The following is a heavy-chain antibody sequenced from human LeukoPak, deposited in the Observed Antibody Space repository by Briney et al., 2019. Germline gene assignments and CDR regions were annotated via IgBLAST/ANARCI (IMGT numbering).Heavy chain of an antibody. V-gene: IGHV4-30-2*01. CDR3: ARGVGSGSYLFDY. Sequence: SETLSLTCAVSGGSISSGGYSWSWIRQPPGKGLEWIGYIYHSGSTYYNPSLKSRVHISVDRSKNQFSLKLSSVTAADTAVYYCARGVGSGSYLFDYWGQGTLVTVSS. CDR1: GGSISSGGYS. J-gene: IGHJ4*02. CDR2: IYHSGST. D-gene: IGHD3-10*01.